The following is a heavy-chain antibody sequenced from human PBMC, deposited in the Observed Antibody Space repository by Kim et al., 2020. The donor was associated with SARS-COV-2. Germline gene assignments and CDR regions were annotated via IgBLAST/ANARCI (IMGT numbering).Heavy chain of an antibody. V-gene: IGHV1-2*02. D-gene: IGHD2-15*01. J-gene: IGHJ3*02. Sequence: ASVKVSCKASGYTFADYYIHWVRQAPGQGLEWMGWISPHSGGTNYAQKFQGRVTMTRDTSISTAYMDLSSLRSDDTAVYYCAGSARGYCSGGNCYDAFDMWGQGTMVTVSS. CDR1: GYTFADYY. CDR2: ISPHSGGT. CDR3: AGSARGYCSGGNCYDAFDM.